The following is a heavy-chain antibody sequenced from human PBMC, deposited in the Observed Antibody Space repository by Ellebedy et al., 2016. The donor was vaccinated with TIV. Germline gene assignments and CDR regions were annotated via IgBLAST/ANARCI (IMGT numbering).Heavy chain of an antibody. CDR1: GFTFSSYA. CDR3: AKNHRSSSGYVVDY. V-gene: IGHV3-23*01. Sequence: GGSLRLSXAASGFTFSSYAMSWVRQAPGKGLEWVSAISGSGGSTYYADSVKGRFTISRDNSKNTLYLQMNSLRAEDTAVYYCAKNHRSSSGYVVDYWGQGTLVTVSS. D-gene: IGHD5-12*01. CDR2: ISGSGGST. J-gene: IGHJ4*02.